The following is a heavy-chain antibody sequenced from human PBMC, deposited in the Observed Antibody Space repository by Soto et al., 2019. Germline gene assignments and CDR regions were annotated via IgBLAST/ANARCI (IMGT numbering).Heavy chain of an antibody. D-gene: IGHD3-22*01. Sequence: GGSLRLSCAASGSTFDDYAMHWVRQAPGKGLEWVSGISWNSAAIGYADSVRGRFSISRDNAKNSLYLQMNSLRAEDTALYYCAKGPYDSSGYYNFDYWGQGTLVTVSP. CDR1: GSTFDDYA. CDR3: AKGPYDSSGYYNFDY. J-gene: IGHJ4*02. CDR2: ISWNSAAI. V-gene: IGHV3-9*01.